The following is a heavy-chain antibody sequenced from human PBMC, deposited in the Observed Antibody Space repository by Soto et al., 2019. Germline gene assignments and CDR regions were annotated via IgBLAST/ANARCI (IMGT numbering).Heavy chain of an antibody. CDR3: AKDHLSSTWRAPYYFDY. J-gene: IGHJ4*02. CDR2: ISGSGDST. D-gene: IGHD6-13*01. CDR1: GFTFSDYA. Sequence: PGGSLRLSCAASGFTFSDYAIHWVRQAPGKGLEWVSAISGSGDSTYYADSVKGRFTISRDNSKNTLYLQMNSLRAEDTAVYYCAKDHLSSTWRAPYYFDYWGQGTLVTVSS. V-gene: IGHV3-23*01.